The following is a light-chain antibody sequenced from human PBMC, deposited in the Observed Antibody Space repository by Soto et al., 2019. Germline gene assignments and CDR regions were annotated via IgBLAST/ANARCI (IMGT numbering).Light chain of an antibody. CDR2: KAS. CDR1: QSISSW. J-gene: IGKJ1*01. CDR3: QQYSYFAT. V-gene: IGKV1-5*03. Sequence: DIQMTQSPSTLSASVGDRVTITCRASQSISSWLTWYQQKAGQAPKLLIYKASIVESGVPSRFRGSGSGTEFTITSSSLQPDDSASYYCQQYSYFATFGQGTRVDVK.